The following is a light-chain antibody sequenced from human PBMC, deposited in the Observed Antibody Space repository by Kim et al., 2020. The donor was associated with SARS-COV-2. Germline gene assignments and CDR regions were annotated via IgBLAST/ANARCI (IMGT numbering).Light chain of an antibody. CDR2: QDN. V-gene: IGLV3-1*01. Sequence: SYELTQPPSVSVSPGQTASITCSGDKLGNKYACWYQQKPGQSPVLVFYQDNKRPSGIPERFSASNSGNTATLTISGTQAMDEADYYCQACDSTTYVFGTGTKVTVL. CDR3: QACDSTTYV. J-gene: IGLJ1*01. CDR1: KLGNKY.